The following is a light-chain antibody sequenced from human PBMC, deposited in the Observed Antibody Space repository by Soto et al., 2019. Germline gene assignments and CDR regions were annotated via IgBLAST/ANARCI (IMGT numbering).Light chain of an antibody. Sequence: DIQMTQSPSSLSASVGDRVAITCRASQDIRSELGWYQQKSGEAPKRMIFAASTLQRGVQPRFRGSGSGTEFTLTITDLQPEDFATDYCLLHFSYPNTFGQGTKLEI. CDR2: AAS. CDR1: QDIRSE. CDR3: LLHFSYPNT. V-gene: IGKV1-17*02. J-gene: IGKJ2*01.